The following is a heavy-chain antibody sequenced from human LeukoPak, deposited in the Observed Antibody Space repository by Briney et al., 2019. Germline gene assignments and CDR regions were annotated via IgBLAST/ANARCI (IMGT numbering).Heavy chain of an antibody. CDR3: AKDLPHLLRFSPNWFDP. CDR1: GFTVSSNY. V-gene: IGHV3-30*18. Sequence: QPGGSLRLSCAASGFTVSSNYMSWVRQAPGKGLEWVAVISYDGSNKYYADSVKGRFTISRDNSKNTLYLQMNSLRAEDTAVYYCAKDLPHLLRFSPNWFDPWGQGTLVTVSS. D-gene: IGHD3-3*01. CDR2: ISYDGSNK. J-gene: IGHJ5*02.